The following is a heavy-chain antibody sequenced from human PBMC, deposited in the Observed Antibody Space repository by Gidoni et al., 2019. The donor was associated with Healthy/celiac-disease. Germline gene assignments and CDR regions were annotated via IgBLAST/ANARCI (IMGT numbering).Heavy chain of an antibody. CDR3: ARDVTYYYDSSGYLNDY. D-gene: IGHD3-22*01. J-gene: IGHJ4*02. Sequence: EVQLVESGGGLVKPGGSRRLSCAASGFTFSSYSMNWVRQAPGKGLEWVSSISSSSSYIYYADSVKGRFTISRDNAKNSLYLQMNSLRAEDTAVYYCARDVTYYYDSSGYLNDYWGQGTLVTVSS. CDR1: GFTFSSYS. V-gene: IGHV3-21*01. CDR2: ISSSSSYI.